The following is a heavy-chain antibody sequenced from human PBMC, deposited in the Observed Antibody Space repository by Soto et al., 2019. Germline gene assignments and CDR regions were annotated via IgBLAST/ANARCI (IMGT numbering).Heavy chain of an antibody. J-gene: IGHJ4*02. V-gene: IGHV4-59*08. CDR2: VYYSGSA. Sequence: QVHLQESGPGLVKPSETLSLTCTISGSSITNYQWSWIRQPPGKGLEWIGHVYYSGSANYNRTLKSRVTISIDTSKSQFSLNLGSVTAADTAVYFCARHAGSLGYWGQGTLVTVSS. CDR3: ARHAGSLGY. D-gene: IGHD2-2*03. CDR1: GSSITNYQ.